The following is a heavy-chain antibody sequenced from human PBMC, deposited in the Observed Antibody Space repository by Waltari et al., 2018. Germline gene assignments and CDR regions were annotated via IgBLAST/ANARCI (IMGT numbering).Heavy chain of an antibody. CDR2: IYYSGNT. Sequence: QLQLQESGPGLVKSSETLSLTCDVSGGSISSINYNWGWLRRTPGKGLEWIASIYYSGNTDYNPSLKSRVTISVDTSKNQFSLRLSSVTAADMAVYYCARTYSGDYEFWFDPWGQGTLVTVSS. D-gene: IGHD1-26*01. CDR3: ARTYSGDYEFWFDP. CDR1: GGSISSINYN. V-gene: IGHV4-39*01. J-gene: IGHJ5*02.